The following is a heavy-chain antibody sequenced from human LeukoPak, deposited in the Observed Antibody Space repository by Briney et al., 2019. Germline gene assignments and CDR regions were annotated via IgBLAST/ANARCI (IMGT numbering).Heavy chain of an antibody. CDR3: ARGRSRVIVFN. Sequence: PSETLSLTCAVYGGSFSGYYWSWIRQPPGKGLEWIGEINHSGSTNYNPSLKSRVTISVDTSKNQFSLKLSSVTAADTAVYYCARGRSRVIVFNWGQGTLVTVSS. V-gene: IGHV4-34*01. D-gene: IGHD3-22*01. CDR1: GGSFSGYY. CDR2: INHSGST. J-gene: IGHJ4*02.